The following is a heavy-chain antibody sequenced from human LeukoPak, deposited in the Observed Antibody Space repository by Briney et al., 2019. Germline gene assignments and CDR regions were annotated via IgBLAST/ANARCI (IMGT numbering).Heavy chain of an antibody. CDR3: ARGMNPTHYFDY. CDR2: IYHSGYT. V-gene: IGHV4-38-2*02. Sequence: SETLSLTCTVSGYSISSGYYWAWIRQAPGKGLEWIGSIYHSGYTHYNPSLKGRVTISVDTSKNDFSLKLSSVAAADTAIYYCARGMNPTHYFDYWGQGTLVTVSS. J-gene: IGHJ4*02. CDR1: GYSISSGYY. D-gene: IGHD2-8*01.